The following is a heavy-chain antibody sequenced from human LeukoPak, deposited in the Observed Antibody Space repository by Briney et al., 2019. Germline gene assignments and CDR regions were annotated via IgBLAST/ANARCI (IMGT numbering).Heavy chain of an antibody. V-gene: IGHV1-2*02. CDR3: ARIGQISTHYYDSKPYYYYYRAV. CDR1: GSSYTGYN. D-gene: IGHD3-10*01. Sequence: GASVKLSCKSSGSSYTGYNLHWVRQAPGQRREWMGWIDPNSGSAKYAQNLQGRVTITTATSVSAAYMELRSLKFDDPAVYYCARIGQISTHYYDSKPYYYYYRAVWGKGTTVTVSS. J-gene: IGHJ6*03. CDR2: IDPNSGSA.